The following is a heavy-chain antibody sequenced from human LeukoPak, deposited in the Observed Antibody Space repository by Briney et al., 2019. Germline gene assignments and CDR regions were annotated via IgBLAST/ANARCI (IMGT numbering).Heavy chain of an antibody. Sequence: GGSLRLSCAASGFTFSSYWMHWVRQAPGKGLVWVSRINSDGSSTSYADSVKGRFTISRDNSKNTLYLQMNSLRAEDTAVYYCATGGVLARFDYWGQGTLVTVSS. V-gene: IGHV3-74*01. J-gene: IGHJ4*02. CDR2: INSDGSST. CDR3: ATGGVLARFDY. CDR1: GFTFSSYW. D-gene: IGHD2-8*02.